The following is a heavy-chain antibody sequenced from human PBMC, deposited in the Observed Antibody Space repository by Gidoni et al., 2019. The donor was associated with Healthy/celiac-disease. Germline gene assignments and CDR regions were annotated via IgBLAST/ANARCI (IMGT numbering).Heavy chain of an antibody. D-gene: IGHD3-3*01. CDR2: ISGSGGST. CDR3: AKDHPYYDFWSGSYYYYMDV. V-gene: IGHV3-23*01. Sequence: EVQLLESGGGLVQPGGSLRLSCAASGFTFSSYAMSWVRQAPGKGLEWVSAISGSGGSTYYADSVKGRFTISRDNSKNTLYLQMNSLRAEDTAVYYCAKDHPYYDFWSGSYYYYMDVWGKGTTVTVSS. CDR1: GFTFSSYA. J-gene: IGHJ6*03.